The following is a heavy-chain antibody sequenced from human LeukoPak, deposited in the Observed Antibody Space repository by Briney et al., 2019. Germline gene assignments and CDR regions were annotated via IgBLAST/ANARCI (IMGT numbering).Heavy chain of an antibody. CDR3: ASVRTYYYDSSGYYTDAFDI. CDR1: GYTFTGYY. CDR2: INPNSGGT. Sequence: GASVKVSCKASGYTFTGYYMHWVRQAPGQGLEWMGWINPNSGGTNYAQKFQGRVTMTRDTSISTAYMELSRLRSDDTAVYYCASVRTYYYDSSGYYTDAFDIWGQGTMVTVSS. D-gene: IGHD3-22*01. V-gene: IGHV1-2*02. J-gene: IGHJ3*02.